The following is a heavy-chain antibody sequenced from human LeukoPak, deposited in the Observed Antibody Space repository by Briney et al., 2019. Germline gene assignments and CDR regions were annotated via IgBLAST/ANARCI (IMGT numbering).Heavy chain of an antibody. CDR1: GYTFTSYY. J-gene: IGHJ6*02. Sequence: ASVKVSCKASGYTFTSYYMHWVRQAPGQGLEWMGIINPSGGSTSYAQKFQGRVTMTRDTSTSTVYMELSSLRSEDTAVYYCARGGPYDFASDYGMDVWGQGTTVTASS. CDR3: ARGGPYDFASDYGMDV. V-gene: IGHV1-46*01. D-gene: IGHD3-3*01. CDR2: INPSGGST.